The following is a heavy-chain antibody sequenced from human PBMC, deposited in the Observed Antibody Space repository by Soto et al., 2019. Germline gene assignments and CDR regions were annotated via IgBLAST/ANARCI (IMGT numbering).Heavy chain of an antibody. D-gene: IGHD3-16*01. CDR3: TRDPRITDF. CDR1: GFSLRNYY. Sequence: QVRLVESGGGLVKPEGSLTLSCAASGFSLRNYYMTWIRQAPGKGLEWLSYINPGGDVIKYVDSVKGRFTISRDNAKNSLYLHMNNLSAEDTAVYYCTRDPRITDFWGQGTLVTVSS. J-gene: IGHJ4*02. V-gene: IGHV3-11*01. CDR2: INPGGDVI.